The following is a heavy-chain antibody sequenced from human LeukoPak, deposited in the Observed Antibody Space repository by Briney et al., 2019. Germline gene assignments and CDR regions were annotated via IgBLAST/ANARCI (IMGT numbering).Heavy chain of an antibody. CDR2: ISYDGSNK. D-gene: IGHD5-24*01. CDR1: GFTLSSCA. CDR3: ARGRDGYNYGGFDY. V-gene: IGHV3-30*04. J-gene: IGHJ4*02. Sequence: GGSLRLSCAASGFTLSSCAIHWVRQAPGKGLEWVAVISYDGSNKYYADSVKGRFTISRDNSKNTLYLQMNSLRAEDTAVYYCARGRDGYNYGGFDYWGQGTLVTVSS.